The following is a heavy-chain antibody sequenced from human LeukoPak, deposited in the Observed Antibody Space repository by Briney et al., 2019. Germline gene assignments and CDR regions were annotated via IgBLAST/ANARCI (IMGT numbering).Heavy chain of an antibody. CDR2: IYHSGST. V-gene: IGHV4-30-2*01. D-gene: IGHD2-2*01. CDR3: ARVSGVDCSSTSCYFYYYYMDV. CDR1: GGSISSGGYY. J-gene: IGHJ6*03. Sequence: SETLSLTCTVSGGSISSGGYYWSWIRQPPGKGLEWIGYIYHSGSTYYNPSLKSRVTISVDRSKNQFSLKLSSVTAADTAVYYCARVSGVDCSSTSCYFYYYYMDVWGKGTTVTVSS.